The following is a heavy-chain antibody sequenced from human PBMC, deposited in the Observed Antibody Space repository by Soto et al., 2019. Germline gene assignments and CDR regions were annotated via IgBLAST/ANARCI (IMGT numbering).Heavy chain of an antibody. CDR2: IYYSGST. V-gene: IGHV4-31*03. CDR3: ARARLRAVYAYDI. D-gene: IGHD5-12*01. J-gene: IGHJ3*02. Sequence: SETLSLTCTVSGGSVSSGAYYWTWIRQRPGKGLEWIGYIYYSGSTYYSPSLKSRLSISLDTSKNQFSLRLSSVTAADTAMYYCARARLRAVYAYDIWGQGTMVTVS. CDR1: GGSVSSGAYY.